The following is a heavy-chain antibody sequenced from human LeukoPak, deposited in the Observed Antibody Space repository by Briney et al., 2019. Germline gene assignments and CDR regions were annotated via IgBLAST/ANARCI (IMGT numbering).Heavy chain of an antibody. V-gene: IGHV4-59*08. Sequence: SEALSLTCTVSGGSISSYYWSWIRQPPGKGLEWIAYISDIGSTNYNPSLKSRVTISPDTSKNQFSLKLSSVTAADTAVYYCAGHHPRNTVDFWGQGTLVTVSS. J-gene: IGHJ4*02. CDR3: AGHHPRNTVDF. CDR1: GGSISSYY. D-gene: IGHD2/OR15-2a*01. CDR2: ISDIGST.